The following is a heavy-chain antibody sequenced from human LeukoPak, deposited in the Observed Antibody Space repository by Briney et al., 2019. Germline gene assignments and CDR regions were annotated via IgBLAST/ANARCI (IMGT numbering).Heavy chain of an antibody. Sequence: PSETLSLTCAVYGGSFSGYYWSWIRQPPGKGLEWIGEINHSGSTNYNPSLKSRVTISVDTSKNQFSLKLSSVTAADTAVYYCARHGKTYYYDSSGYWGQGTLVTVSS. CDR1: GGSFSGYY. CDR2: INHSGST. D-gene: IGHD3-22*01. CDR3: ARHGKTYYYDSSGY. V-gene: IGHV4-34*01. J-gene: IGHJ4*02.